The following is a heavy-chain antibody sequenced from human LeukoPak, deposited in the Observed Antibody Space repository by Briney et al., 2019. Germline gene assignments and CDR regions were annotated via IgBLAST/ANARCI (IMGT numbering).Heavy chain of an antibody. CDR3: AREAYDSGSFRTDYYYMDV. CDR2: IIPIFGTA. V-gene: IGHV1-69*06. CDR1: GGTFSSYA. Sequence: SVKVSCKASGGTFSSYAISWVRQAPGQGLEWMGGIIPIFGTANYAQKFRGRVTITADKSARTAYMELSSLRSEDTAVYYCAREAYDSGSFRTDYYYMDVWGKGTTVTTSS. J-gene: IGHJ6*03. D-gene: IGHD3-10*01.